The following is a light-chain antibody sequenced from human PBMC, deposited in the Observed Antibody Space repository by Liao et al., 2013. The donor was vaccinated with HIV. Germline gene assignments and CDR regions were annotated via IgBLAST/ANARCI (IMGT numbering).Light chain of an antibody. J-gene: IGLJ1*01. CDR3: QAWDSSTLYV. CDR2: QDS. V-gene: IGLV3-21*01. CDR1: NIGSKS. Sequence: SYVLTQPPSVSVAPGKTARITCGGNNIGSKSVHWYQQKPGQSPVVVIYQDSKRPSGIPERFSGSNSGNTATLTISGTQAMDEADYYCQAWDSSTLYVFGTGTKVTVL.